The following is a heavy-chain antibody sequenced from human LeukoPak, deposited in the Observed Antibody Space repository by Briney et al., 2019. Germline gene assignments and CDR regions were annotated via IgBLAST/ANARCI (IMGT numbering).Heavy chain of an antibody. J-gene: IGHJ6*02. CDR1: GFTFSSYS. CDR3: ARDVYGNYGMDV. V-gene: IGHV3-48*02. CDR2: ISSSSKTI. D-gene: IGHD2/OR15-2a*01. Sequence: PGGSLRLSCAASGFTFSSYSMNWVRQAPGKGLEWISYISSSSKTIYYADSVKGRFTISRDTARNSLYLQMYSLRDEDTAVYYCARDVYGNYGMDVWGQGTTVTVSS.